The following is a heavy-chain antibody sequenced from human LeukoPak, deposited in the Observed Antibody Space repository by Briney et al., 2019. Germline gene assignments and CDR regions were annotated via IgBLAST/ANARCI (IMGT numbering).Heavy chain of an antibody. V-gene: IGHV3-21*01. Sequence: GGSLRLSCAASGFTFSSYSMNWVRQAPGKGLEWVSSISSSSSYIYYADSVKGRFTISRENAKNSLYLQMNSLRAEDTAVYYCARDPRSVVDYWGQGTLVTVSS. CDR3: ARDPRSVVDY. CDR2: ISSSSSYI. J-gene: IGHJ4*02. CDR1: GFTFSSYS.